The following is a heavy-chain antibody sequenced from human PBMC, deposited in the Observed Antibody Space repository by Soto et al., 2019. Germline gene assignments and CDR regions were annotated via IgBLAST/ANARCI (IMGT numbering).Heavy chain of an antibody. Sequence: PSETLSLTCAVYGGSFSGDYWSWIRQPPGKGLEWIGEINHSGSTNYNPSLKSRVTISVDTSKNQFSLKLSSVTAADTAVYYCASCTRDYFDYWGQGTLVTVSS. CDR2: INHSGST. V-gene: IGHV4-34*01. CDR1: GGSFSGDY. J-gene: IGHJ4*02. D-gene: IGHD2-8*01. CDR3: ASCTRDYFDY.